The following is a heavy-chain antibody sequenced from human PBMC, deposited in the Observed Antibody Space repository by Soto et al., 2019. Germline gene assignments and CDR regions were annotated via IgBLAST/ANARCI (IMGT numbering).Heavy chain of an antibody. V-gene: IGHV3-21*01. D-gene: IGHD3-22*01. J-gene: IGHJ4*02. CDR3: ARDPEAAGYYDSSGYYRFDY. CDR1: GFTFSSYS. Sequence: GGSLRLSCAASGFTFSSYSMNWVRQAPGKGLEWVSSISSSSYIYYADSVKGRFTISRDNAKNSLYLQMNSLRAEDTAVYYCARDPEAAGYYDSSGYYRFDYWGQGTLVTVSS. CDR2: ISSSSYI.